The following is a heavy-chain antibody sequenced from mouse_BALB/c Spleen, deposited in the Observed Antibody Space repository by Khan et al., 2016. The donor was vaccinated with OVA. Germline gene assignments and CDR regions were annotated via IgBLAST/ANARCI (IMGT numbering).Heavy chain of an antibody. D-gene: IGHD2-2*01. CDR2: IDPFSGGT. J-gene: IGHJ3*01. Sequence: VQLQQSGPELMKPGTSVKISCKASGYSFTTYYIHWVIQTHGKSLEWIGYIDPFSGGTTYNQKFKGKATLTVDKSSSTAYIHLSNLTSEDSAVYYCTRHGYVAWFTYWGQGTLVTCSA. CDR1: GYSFTTYY. V-gene: IGHV1S135*01. CDR3: TRHGYVAWFTY.